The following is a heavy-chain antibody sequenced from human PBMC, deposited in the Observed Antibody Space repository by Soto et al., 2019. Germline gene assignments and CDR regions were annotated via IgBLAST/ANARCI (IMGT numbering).Heavy chain of an antibody. D-gene: IGHD3-16*01. Sequence: SGFTPSCYARSGGRQAPGKGLEWVSANSGSGGSTYYADSVKGRFTISRDNSKNTLYLQMNSLRAEDTAVYYCAKDFGNTYFDLWGQGTLVT. CDR1: GFTPSCYA. J-gene: IGHJ4*02. CDR3: AKDFGNTYFDL. CDR2: NSGSGGST. V-gene: IGHV3-23*01.